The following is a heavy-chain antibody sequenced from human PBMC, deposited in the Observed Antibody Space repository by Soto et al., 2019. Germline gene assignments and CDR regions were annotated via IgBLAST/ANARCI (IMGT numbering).Heavy chain of an antibody. Sequence: RRLSCAASGFTFSSYEMNWVRQAPGKGLEWVSYIISRGSTIYYADSVKGRFTISRDNAKNSLYLQMNSLRAEDTAVYYCARGLRSSGYAMDVWGQGTRVTVSS. CDR3: ARGLRSSGYAMDV. CDR1: GFTFSSYE. V-gene: IGHV3-48*03. D-gene: IGHD6-13*01. J-gene: IGHJ6*02. CDR2: IISRGSTI.